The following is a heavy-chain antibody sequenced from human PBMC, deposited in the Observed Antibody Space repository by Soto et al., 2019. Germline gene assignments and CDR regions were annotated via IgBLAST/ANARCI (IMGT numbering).Heavy chain of an antibody. Sequence: PGGSLRLPCAASGFTCSTYAMHCVRQAPRKGLESMTVISDDGTNTYHSDYLKGRFTVSRDNSKNRLNVQMCSMKVEVTAVYYCVKAFAYCYGTAFDYWGQGTVVTVSS. J-gene: IGHJ4*02. CDR1: GFTCSTYA. D-gene: IGHD5-18*01. V-gene: IGHV3-30*14. CDR3: VKAFAYCYGTAFDY. CDR2: ISDDGTNT.